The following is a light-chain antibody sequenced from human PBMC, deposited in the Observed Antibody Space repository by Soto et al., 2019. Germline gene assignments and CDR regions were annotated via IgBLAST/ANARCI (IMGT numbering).Light chain of an antibody. Sequence: QSVLTQPPSVSGAPGQRGTISCTGSSSNIGAGYDVHWYQQLPGTAPKLLIYGNSNRPSGVPDRFSGSKSGTSASLAITGLQAEDEADYYCQSYDSSLSDVFGTGTKVTVL. CDR1: SSNIGAGYD. J-gene: IGLJ1*01. V-gene: IGLV1-40*01. CDR3: QSYDSSLSDV. CDR2: GNS.